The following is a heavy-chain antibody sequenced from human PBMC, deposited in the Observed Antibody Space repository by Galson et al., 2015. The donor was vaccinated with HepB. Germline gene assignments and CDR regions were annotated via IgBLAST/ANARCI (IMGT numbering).Heavy chain of an antibody. CDR3: ARHKDGGYGNTPLAFDY. V-gene: IGHV4-39*01. J-gene: IGHJ4*02. D-gene: IGHD3-16*01. CDR2: IYYSGDT. CDR1: GGSISSSSYY. Sequence: SETLSLTCTVSGGSISSSSYYWGWIRQPPGKGLEWIGTIYYSGDTYYNPSLKSRVTISVDTSKKQFSLKLSSVTATDTAVYYCARHKDGGYGNTPLAFDYWGQGTLVTVSS.